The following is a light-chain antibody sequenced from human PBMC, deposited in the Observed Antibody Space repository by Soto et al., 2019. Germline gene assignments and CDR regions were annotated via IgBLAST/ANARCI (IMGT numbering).Light chain of an antibody. CDR2: TAS. Sequence: EIVLTQSPGTLSVSPGEKATLSCRASQSVGRNYLAWYQQKPGQAPRLLIYTASSRATGIPDRFSGSGSGTDFTLNISRLEPEDFAVYYCQQYASSPLTFGGGTKVETK. CDR3: QQYASSPLT. V-gene: IGKV3-20*01. CDR1: QSVGRNY. J-gene: IGKJ4*01.